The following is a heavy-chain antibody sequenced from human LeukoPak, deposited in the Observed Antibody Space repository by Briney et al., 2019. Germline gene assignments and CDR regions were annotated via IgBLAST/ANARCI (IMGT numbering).Heavy chain of an antibody. Sequence: ASVKVSCKASGYTFTSYYMHWVRQAPGQGLEWMGIINPSGGSTSYAQKFQGRVTMTRDMSTGTVYMELSSLRSEDTAVYYCARDLALGYYYYDSSGYSSEPGGYWGQGTLVTVSS. J-gene: IGHJ4*02. D-gene: IGHD3-22*01. V-gene: IGHV1-46*01. CDR2: INPSGGST. CDR1: GYTFTSYY. CDR3: ARDLALGYYYYDSSGYSSEPGGY.